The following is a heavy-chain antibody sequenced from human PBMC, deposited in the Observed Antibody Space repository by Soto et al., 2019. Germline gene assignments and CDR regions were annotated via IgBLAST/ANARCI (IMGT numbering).Heavy chain of an antibody. CDR3: ARVPSLGYCSSGSDGGYRFDY. D-gene: IGHD2-15*01. CDR2: MNPYSGNT. J-gene: IGHJ4*02. Sequence: QVQLVQSGAEVKKPGASVKVSCKTSGYTFTSYDINWVRQATGQGLDWGGWMNPYSGNTGYAQKVQGRVTMTRDNAKEEAAMDMSSLKYEDTAVYCCARVPSLGYCSSGSDGGYRFDYWGQGTLVSVSS. V-gene: IGHV1-8*01. CDR1: GYTFTSYD.